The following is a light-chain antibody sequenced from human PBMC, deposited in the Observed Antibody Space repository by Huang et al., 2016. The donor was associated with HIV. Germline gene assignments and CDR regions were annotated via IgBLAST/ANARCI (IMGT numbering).Light chain of an antibody. J-gene: IGKJ4*01. CDR2: RAA. CDR1: HNVTDS. V-gene: IGKV3-11*01. Sequence: EIVLTQSPATLSLSPGERATLSCRASHNVTDSLAWYRQKPGQATSLLIYRAANRATGTPARCSGSGSGTDFTLTISRLEPEDFAIYYCQERIHWPRLTFGGGTKVEIK. CDR3: QERIHWPRLT.